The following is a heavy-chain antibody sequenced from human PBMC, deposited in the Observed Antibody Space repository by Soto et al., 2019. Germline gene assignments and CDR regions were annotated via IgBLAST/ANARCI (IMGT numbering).Heavy chain of an antibody. CDR2: INSDGSST. CDR3: ARGASSSSSYYYYYMDV. J-gene: IGHJ6*03. D-gene: IGHD6-6*01. Sequence: PGGSLRLSCAAAGFTCSSYWMHWVRQAPGKGLVWVSRINSDGSSTSYADSVKGRFTISRDNAKNTLYLQMNSLRAEDTAVYYCARGASSSSSYYYYYMDVWGKGTTVTVSS. CDR1: GFTCSSYW. V-gene: IGHV3-74*01.